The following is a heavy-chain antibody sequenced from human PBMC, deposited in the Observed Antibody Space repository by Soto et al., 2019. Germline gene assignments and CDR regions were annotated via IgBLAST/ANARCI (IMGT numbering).Heavy chain of an antibody. D-gene: IGHD6-19*01. CDR1: GFPFSNYY. CDR3: ARVSATGWVVNGRDYFDY. CDR2: ISSSFVSI. J-gene: IGHJ4*02. V-gene: IGHV3-11*01. Sequence: GGSLRLSCAVSGFPFSNYYMSWIRQAPGKGLEWIADISSSFVSIHYADSVKGRFSISRDNAKNSLFLQMDSLRDEDTAVYYCARVSATGWVVNGRDYFDYWGQGTLVTVSS.